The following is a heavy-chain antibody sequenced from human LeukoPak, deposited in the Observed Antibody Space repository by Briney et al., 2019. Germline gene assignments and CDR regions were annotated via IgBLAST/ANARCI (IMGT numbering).Heavy chain of an antibody. CDR1: GASISSSRYY. CDR3: ARRLAAAGVYFDY. D-gene: IGHD6-13*01. J-gene: IGHJ4*02. V-gene: IGHV4-39*01. Sequence: SETLSLTCTVSGASISSSRYYWGWIRQPPGKGLEWIGSIYYSGSTYYNPSLKSRVTISVDTSKNQFSLKLSSVTAADTAVYYCARRLAAAGVYFDYWGQGTLVTVSS. CDR2: IYYSGST.